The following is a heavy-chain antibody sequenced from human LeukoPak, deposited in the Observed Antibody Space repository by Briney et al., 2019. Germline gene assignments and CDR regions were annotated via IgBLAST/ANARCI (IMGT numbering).Heavy chain of an antibody. V-gene: IGHV3-30*02. J-gene: IGHJ4*02. CDR1: GFTFSSYG. CDR3: AKDRAQLWLFDY. CDR2: IRYDGSNK. Sequence: AGGSLRLSCAASGFTFSSYGMHWVRQAPGKGLEWLAFIRYDGSNKYYADSVKGRFTISRDNSKNTLYLQMNSLRAEDTAMYYCAKDRAQLWLFDYWGQGTLVTVSS. D-gene: IGHD5-18*01.